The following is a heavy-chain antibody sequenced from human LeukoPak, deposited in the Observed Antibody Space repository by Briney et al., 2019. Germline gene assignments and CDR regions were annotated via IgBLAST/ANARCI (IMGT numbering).Heavy chain of an antibody. V-gene: IGHV3-30*02. CDR3: AKWGAYYYDSSALGNYFDY. CDR2: MWYEGSNK. CDR1: GFTFSNYD. J-gene: IGHJ4*02. Sequence: GGALRLSCAASGFTFSNYDIHWVRQAPGKGVEGVAFMWYEGSNKYYADSVKGRFTISIDNSKNTLYLQINSLRAEDTAVYYCAKWGAYYYDSSALGNYFDYWGQGTLVTVSS. D-gene: IGHD3-22*01.